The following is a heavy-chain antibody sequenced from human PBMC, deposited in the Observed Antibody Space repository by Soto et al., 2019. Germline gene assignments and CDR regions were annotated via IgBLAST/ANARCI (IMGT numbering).Heavy chain of an antibody. CDR3: ARGIAYYDFWSGYFYDL. CDR1: GYTFTSYD. Sequence: GASVKVSCKASGYTFTSYDINWVRQATGQGLEWMGWMNPNSGNTGYAQKFQGRVTMTRNTSISTAYMELSSLRSEDTAVYYCARGIAYYDFWSGYFYDLWGQGTLVTVS. D-gene: IGHD3-3*01. J-gene: IGHJ5*02. V-gene: IGHV1-8*01. CDR2: MNPNSGNT.